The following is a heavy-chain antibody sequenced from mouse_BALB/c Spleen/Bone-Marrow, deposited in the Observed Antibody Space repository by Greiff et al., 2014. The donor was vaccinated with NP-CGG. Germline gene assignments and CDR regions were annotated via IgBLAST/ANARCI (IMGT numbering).Heavy chain of an antibody. V-gene: IGHV5-17*02. J-gene: IGHJ2*01. CDR2: ISGGSSTI. CDR3: VRSGSSSGYFDY. D-gene: IGHD1-1*01. CDR1: GFTFSSFG. Sequence: VQLQQSGGGLVQPGGSRKLSCAASGFTFSSFGMHWVRQAPEKGLEWVAYISGGSSTIYYGDTVMGRFTISRDNPKNTLFLQMTSLRSEDTATYYCVRSGSSSGYFDYWGQGTTLTVSS.